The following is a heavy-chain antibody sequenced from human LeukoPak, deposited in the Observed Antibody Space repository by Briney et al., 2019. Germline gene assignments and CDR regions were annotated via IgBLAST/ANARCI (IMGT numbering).Heavy chain of an antibody. CDR3: ARGDSSSWYPYYYYGMDV. J-gene: IGHJ6*04. Sequence: GGSLRLSFAASGFTFSSYSMNWVREPPGEGRGWVSSISISISYIYYAHSVKRRFPISRDNAKNSLYLQMNSLRAEDTAVYYCARGDSSSWYPYYYYGMDVWGKGTTVTVSS. CDR1: GFTFSSYS. CDR2: ISISISYI. D-gene: IGHD6-13*01. V-gene: IGHV3-21*01.